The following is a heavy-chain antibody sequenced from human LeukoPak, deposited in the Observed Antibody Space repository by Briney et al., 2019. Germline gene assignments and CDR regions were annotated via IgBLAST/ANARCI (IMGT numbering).Heavy chain of an antibody. D-gene: IGHD3-22*01. CDR1: GFTFGNYA. J-gene: IGHJ4*02. CDR2: ISGSGGST. V-gene: IGHV3-23*01. Sequence: GGSLRLSCAASGFTFGNYAMSWVRQAPGKGLEWVSAISGSGGSTYYADSVKGRFTISRDNSKNTLYLQMNSLRAEDTAVYYCAKAVGPYYYDSSGYYKSYYFDYWGQGTLVTVSS. CDR3: AKAVGPYYYDSSGYYKSYYFDY.